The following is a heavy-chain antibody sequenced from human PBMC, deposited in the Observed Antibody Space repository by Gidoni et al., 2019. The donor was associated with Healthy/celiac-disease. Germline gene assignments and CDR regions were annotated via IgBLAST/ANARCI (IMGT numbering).Heavy chain of an antibody. CDR1: GGSVSSGSYY. CDR3: ARGDIGMDV. CDR2: IYYSGST. Sequence: QVQLQESGPGRVKPAETLSLTCTVTGGSVSSGSYYWSWIRQPPGKGLEWIGYIYYSGSTNSTPSLKLRVTISVDTSKNQFSLKLSSVTAADTAVYYCARGDIGMDVWGQGTTVTVSS. J-gene: IGHJ6*02. V-gene: IGHV4-61*01.